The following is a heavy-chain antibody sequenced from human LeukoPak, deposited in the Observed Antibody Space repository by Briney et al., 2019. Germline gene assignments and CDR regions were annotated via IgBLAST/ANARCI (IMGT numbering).Heavy chain of an antibody. CDR2: IKQDGSEK. CDR3: ARTPYNWNVGHYYFDY. D-gene: IGHD1-20*01. Sequence: GGSLRLSCAASGFTFSSYWMSWVRQAPGKGLEWVANIKQDGSEKYYMDSVKGRFTISRDNAKNSLYMQMNSLRAEDTAVYYCARTPYNWNVGHYYFDYWGQGTLVTVSS. J-gene: IGHJ4*02. CDR1: GFTFSSYW. V-gene: IGHV3-7*01.